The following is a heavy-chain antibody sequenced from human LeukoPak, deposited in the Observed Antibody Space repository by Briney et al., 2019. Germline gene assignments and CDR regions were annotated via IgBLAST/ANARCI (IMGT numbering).Heavy chain of an antibody. CDR2: ISGSGGST. V-gene: IGHV3-23*01. Sequence: GGSLRLSCAASGFTFDDYAMHWVRQAPGKGLEWVSAISGSGGSTYYADSVKGRFTISRDNYKNTLYLQMNSLRAEDTAVYYCAKDLAVVTLEPIYYFDYWGQGTLVTVSS. D-gene: IGHD4-23*01. CDR3: AKDLAVVTLEPIYYFDY. J-gene: IGHJ4*02. CDR1: GFTFDDYA.